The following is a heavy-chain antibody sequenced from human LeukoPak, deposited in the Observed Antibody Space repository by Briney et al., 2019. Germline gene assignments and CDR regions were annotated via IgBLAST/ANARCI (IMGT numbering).Heavy chain of an antibody. D-gene: IGHD3-22*01. Sequence: SETLSLTCSVSGGSISSTSYYWGWIRQPPGKGLEWIGSIYYSGSTYYNPSLKSRVTVSVDTSKNQFSLKLSSVTAADTAVYYCARSPPADRFAYYDSSGLFDYWGQGTLVTVSS. CDR3: ARSPPADRFAYYDSSGLFDY. CDR2: IYYSGST. CDR1: GGSISSTSYY. J-gene: IGHJ4*02. V-gene: IGHV4-39*07.